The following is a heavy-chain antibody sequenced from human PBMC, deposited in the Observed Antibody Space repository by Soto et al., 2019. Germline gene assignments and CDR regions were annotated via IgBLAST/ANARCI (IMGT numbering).Heavy chain of an antibody. CDR1: GFTFSSYA. D-gene: IGHD6-25*01. CDR3: AKDRAARYYYYGMDV. V-gene: IGHV3-23*01. Sequence: GGSLRLSCAASGFTFSSYAMSWVRQAPGKGLEWVSAISGSGGSTYYADSVKGRFTISRDNSKNTLYLQMNSLRAEDTAVYSCAKDRAARYYYYGMDVWGQGTTVTVSS. CDR2: ISGSGGST. J-gene: IGHJ6*02.